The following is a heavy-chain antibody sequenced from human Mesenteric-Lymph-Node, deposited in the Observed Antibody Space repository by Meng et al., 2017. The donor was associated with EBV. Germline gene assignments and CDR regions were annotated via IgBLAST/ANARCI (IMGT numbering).Heavy chain of an antibody. V-gene: IGHV4-34*02. Sequence: HLPELGARLFNPSAPPLLPSAFYGGSVSGYYRTWIRQPPGKGLEWIGEINHSGSTNYNPSLKSRVIISVDTSKNQFSLNLRSVTAADTGVYYCATSVQYCRSSDCFHWLDPWGQGTLVTVSS. CDR2: INHSGST. CDR1: GGSVSGYY. D-gene: IGHD2-2*01. CDR3: ATSVQYCRSSDCFHWLDP. J-gene: IGHJ5*02.